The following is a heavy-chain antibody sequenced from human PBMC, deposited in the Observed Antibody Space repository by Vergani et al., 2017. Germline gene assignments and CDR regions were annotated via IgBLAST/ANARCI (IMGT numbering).Heavy chain of an antibody. D-gene: IGHD2-2*01. V-gene: IGHV4-39*07. CDR3: ARVAGSIVVVPAGFYMDV. CDR1: GGSISSSSYY. CDR2: IYYSGST. J-gene: IGHJ6*03. Sequence: QVQLQESGPGLVKPSETLSLTCTVSGGSISSSSYYWGWIRQPPGKGLEWIGSIYYSGSTYYNPSLKSRVTISVDTSKNQFSLKLSSVTAADTAVYYCARVAGSIVVVPAGFYMDVWGKGTTVTVSS.